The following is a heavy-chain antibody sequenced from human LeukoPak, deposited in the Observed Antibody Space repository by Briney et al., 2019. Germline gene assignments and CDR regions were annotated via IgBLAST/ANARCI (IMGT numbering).Heavy chain of an antibody. CDR1: GFTFSNYA. V-gene: IGHV3-64*01. CDR2: VSGNGGNT. J-gene: IGHJ2*01. CDR3: ARVGCSGGSCYRYFDL. Sequence: QPGGSLRLSCVASGFTFSNYAMHWVRQAPGRGLECVSGVSGNGGNTYYANSVKGRFTISRDNSKKTLYLQMGSLRVEDMAVYYCARVGCSGGSCYRYFDLWGRRTLVTVSS. D-gene: IGHD2-15*01.